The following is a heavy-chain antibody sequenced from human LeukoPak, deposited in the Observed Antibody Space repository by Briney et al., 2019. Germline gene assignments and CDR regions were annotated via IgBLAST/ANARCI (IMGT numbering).Heavy chain of an antibody. CDR3: ARGRGSSWYLDC. CDR1: GYTFTSYD. CDR2: MNPNSGNT. J-gene: IGHJ4*02. Sequence: ASVKVSCKASGYTFTSYDINWVRRATGQGLEWMGWMNPNSGNTGYAQKFQGRVTMTRNTSISTAYMELSSLRSEDTAVYYCARGRGSSWYLDCWGQGTLVTVSS. D-gene: IGHD6-13*01. V-gene: IGHV1-8*01.